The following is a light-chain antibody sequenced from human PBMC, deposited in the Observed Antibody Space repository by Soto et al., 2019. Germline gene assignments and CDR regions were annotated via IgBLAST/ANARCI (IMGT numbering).Light chain of an antibody. CDR3: QQYNNWPLR. V-gene: IGKV3D-15*01. CDR2: HTS. Sequence: EIVITQSPATPSVSPGDGGTPFCRGSQSVSNNLAWYQHKPGQAPRLLIYHTSNRATGIPARFSGSGSGTDFTLTISSLQSEDFAVYYCQQYNNWPLRFGQGTKVDIK. J-gene: IGKJ1*01. CDR1: QSVSNN.